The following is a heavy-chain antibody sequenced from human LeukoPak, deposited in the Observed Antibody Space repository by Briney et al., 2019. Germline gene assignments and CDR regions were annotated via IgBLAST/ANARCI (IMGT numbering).Heavy chain of an antibody. Sequence: PGGSLRLSCAASGFTFSSYAMSWVRQAPGKGLEWVSAISGSGGSTYYADSVKGRFTISRDNSKNTLYLQMNSLRAEDTAVYYCAKGITMIVVVIIAFDYWGQGTLVTVSS. CDR2: ISGSGGST. D-gene: IGHD3-22*01. J-gene: IGHJ4*02. CDR1: GFTFSSYA. CDR3: AKGITMIVVVIIAFDY. V-gene: IGHV3-23*01.